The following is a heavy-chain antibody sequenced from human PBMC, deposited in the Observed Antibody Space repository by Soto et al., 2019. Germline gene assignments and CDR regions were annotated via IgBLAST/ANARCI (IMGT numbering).Heavy chain of an antibody. CDR3: KGRNGGTLDY. CDR1: GGSISSYY. Sequence: PSESLSLTCTVSGGSISSYYWSWIRQHPGKGLEWIGYIYYSGSTNYNPSLKRRVTISVDTAKNQFSLKMSSVTAADTALYHWKGRNGGTLDYGGQGTLVTVSS. D-gene: IGHD2-15*01. J-gene: IGHJ4*02. V-gene: IGHV4-59*08. CDR2: IYYSGST.